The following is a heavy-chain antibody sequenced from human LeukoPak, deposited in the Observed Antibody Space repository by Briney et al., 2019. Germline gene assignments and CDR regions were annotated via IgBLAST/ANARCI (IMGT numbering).Heavy chain of an antibody. CDR3: AKLRNVGGNPHPFNV. Sequence: GGSLRLSCAASGFNFIDYTMNWVRQAPGKGLEWVSSITSTGRYIFYADSLKGRFTISRDNAKKSLYLQMNSLRAEDTAVYYCAKLRNVGGNPHPFNVWGQGTTVTVSS. CDR1: GFNFIDYT. J-gene: IGHJ3*01. CDR2: ITSTGRYI. D-gene: IGHD4-23*01. V-gene: IGHV3-21*01.